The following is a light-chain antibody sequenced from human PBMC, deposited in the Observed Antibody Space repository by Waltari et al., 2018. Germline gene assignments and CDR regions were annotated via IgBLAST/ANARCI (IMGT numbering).Light chain of an antibody. Sequence: EIVLTQSPATLSLSPGERATLFCRASERIGNYLAWYKQIPGQAPRLLIYDASNRATGMPARLSGSESGTGFSLTISSLEAEDFARYYCQERSSRLLSFGGGTQVEI. V-gene: IGKV3-11*01. CDR3: QERSSRLLS. CDR2: DAS. J-gene: IGKJ4*01. CDR1: ERIGNY.